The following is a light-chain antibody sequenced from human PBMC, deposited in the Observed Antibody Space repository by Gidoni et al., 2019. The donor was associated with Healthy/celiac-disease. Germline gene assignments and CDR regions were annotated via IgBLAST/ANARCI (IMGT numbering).Light chain of an antibody. V-gene: IGLV1-44*01. CDR2: SNN. CDR1: SSNIGSNT. J-gene: IGLJ3*02. Sequence: QSVLTQPPSASVTPGQRVTISCSGSSSNIGSNTVNWYQQLPGTAPKLLIYSNNQRPSGVPDRFSGSKSGTSASLAISGLQSEDDADYYCAAWDDSLNGQVFGGGTKLTVL. CDR3: AAWDDSLNGQV.